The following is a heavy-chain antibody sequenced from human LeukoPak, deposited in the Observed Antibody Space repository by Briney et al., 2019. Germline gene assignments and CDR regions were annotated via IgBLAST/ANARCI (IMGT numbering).Heavy chain of an antibody. CDR1: GFTLSSFW. CDR3: ARDRWDLVSTIPETTYYYYGMDV. J-gene: IGHJ6*02. V-gene: IGHV3-7*01. Sequence: GGSLRLSCAASGFTLSSFWMNWARQAPGKGLERVANIKPDGSTNYYVDSVKGRFTISRDNAKNSLSLQLNSLRAEDTAVYYCARDRWDLVSTIPETTYYYYGMDVWGQGTTVTVSS. D-gene: IGHD5/OR15-5a*01. CDR2: IKPDGSTN.